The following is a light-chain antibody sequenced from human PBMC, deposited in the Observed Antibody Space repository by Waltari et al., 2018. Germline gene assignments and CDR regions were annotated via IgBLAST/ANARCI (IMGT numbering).Light chain of an antibody. V-gene: IGLV1-51*01. CDR1: SSNIGNNF. Sequence: QSVLTQPPSVSAAPGQKVTISCSGTSSNIGNNFVSWYQQFPGTAPKLLIHYNNMRPSGIPDRFSGSKSGTSATLGITGLQSGDEADYHCGTWDSSLSAVVFGGGTKLTVL. J-gene: IGLJ3*02. CDR2: YNN. CDR3: GTWDSSLSAVV.